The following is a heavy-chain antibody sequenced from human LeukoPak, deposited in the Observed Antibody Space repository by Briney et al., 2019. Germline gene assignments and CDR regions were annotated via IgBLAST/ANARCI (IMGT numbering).Heavy chain of an antibody. D-gene: IGHD6-6*01. CDR2: IKQDGSEE. V-gene: IGHV3-7*05. CDR1: GFIFSSDW. CDR3: ARDPYSSTWSYGMDV. J-gene: IGHJ6*02. Sequence: PGGSLRLSCAASGFIFSSDWMSWVRQAPGKGLEWVANIKQDGSEEVYVDSVKGRFTISRDNAKNSLFLQMNTLRAEDTAVYYCARDPYSSTWSYGMDVWGQGTTVTVSS.